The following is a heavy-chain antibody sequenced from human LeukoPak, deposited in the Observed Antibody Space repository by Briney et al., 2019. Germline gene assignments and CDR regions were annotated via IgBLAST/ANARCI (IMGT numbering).Heavy chain of an antibody. CDR2: VWFDGSNK. Sequence: GGSLRLSCAVSGFTFSSYGMHWVRQAPGKGLEWVAVVWFDGSNKYYADSVKGRFTISRDNSKNTLYLQMNSLRAEDTAVYYCAKGGIGAGNPLFDLWGRGTLVTVSS. V-gene: IGHV3-33*06. CDR1: GFTFSSYG. CDR3: AKGGIGAGNPLFDL. J-gene: IGHJ2*01. D-gene: IGHD6-19*01.